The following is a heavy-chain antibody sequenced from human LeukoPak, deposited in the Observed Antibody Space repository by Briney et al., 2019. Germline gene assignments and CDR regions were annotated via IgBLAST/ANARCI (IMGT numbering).Heavy chain of an antibody. CDR1: GFTFSSYE. CDR3: AELGITMIGGV. Sequence: GGSLRLSCAASGFTFSSYEMNWVRQAPGKGLEGVSYISSSGSTTYYADSVKGRFTTSRDNAKNSLYLQMNSLRAEDTAVYYCAELGITMIGGVWGKGTTVTISS. V-gene: IGHV3-48*03. CDR2: ISSSGSTT. J-gene: IGHJ6*04. D-gene: IGHD3-10*02.